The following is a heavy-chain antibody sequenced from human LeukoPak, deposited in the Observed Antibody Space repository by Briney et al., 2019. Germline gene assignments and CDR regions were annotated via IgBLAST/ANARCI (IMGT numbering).Heavy chain of an antibody. CDR2: INHSGRT. J-gene: IGHJ4*02. CDR1: GGSFNAYY. Sequence: PSETLSLTCVVHGGSFNAYYWTWIRQPPGKGLEWIGEINHSGRTKYSPSLNSRVTILVDTSKNQFSLNLISVTAADTAVYYCARVDSSSWFRFDYWGQGTLVTVSS. V-gene: IGHV4-34*01. D-gene: IGHD6-13*01. CDR3: ARVDSSSWFRFDY.